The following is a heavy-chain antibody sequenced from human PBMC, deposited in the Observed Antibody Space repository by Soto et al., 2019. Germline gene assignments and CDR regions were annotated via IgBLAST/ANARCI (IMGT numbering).Heavy chain of an antibody. J-gene: IGHJ4*02. CDR2: ISAYNGNT. Sequence: QVQLVQSGAEVKKPGASVKVSCKASGYTFASYAISWMRQAPGQGLEWMGWISAYNGNTNYAQKLQGRVTMTTDTSTSTDYMKQSSLRSEDTAVYYCSRDPSPPYYWSQGTLVTVSS. V-gene: IGHV1-18*01. CDR3: SRDPSPPYY. CDR1: GYTFASYA.